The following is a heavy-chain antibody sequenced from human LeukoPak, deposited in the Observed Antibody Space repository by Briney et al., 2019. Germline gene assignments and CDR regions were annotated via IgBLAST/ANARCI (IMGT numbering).Heavy chain of an antibody. D-gene: IGHD2-2*01. CDR2: IYYSGST. CDR3: ARGIIVVVPAAPYYYYYYMDV. CDR1: GCSISSYY. V-gene: IGHV4-59*01. Sequence: SETLSLTCTVSGCSISSYYWSWIRQPPGKGLEWIGYIYYSGSTNYNPSLKSRVTISVDTSKNQFSLKLSSVTAADTAVYYCARGIIVVVPAAPYYYYYYMDVWGKGTTVTVSS. J-gene: IGHJ6*03.